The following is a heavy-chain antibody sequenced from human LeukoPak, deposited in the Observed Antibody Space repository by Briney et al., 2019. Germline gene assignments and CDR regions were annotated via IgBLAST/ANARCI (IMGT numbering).Heavy chain of an antibody. CDR1: GYTFTSYG. D-gene: IGHD3-22*01. J-gene: IGHJ4*02. CDR3: ARADYDSSGYLDY. Sequence: ASVKVSCKASGYTFTSYGVSWVRQAPGQGLEWMGWISAYNGHTNYAQMLQGRVTMTTDTSTSTVYMELRSLRYDDTAVYYCARADYDSSGYLDYWGQGTLVTVSS. V-gene: IGHV1-18*01. CDR2: ISAYNGHT.